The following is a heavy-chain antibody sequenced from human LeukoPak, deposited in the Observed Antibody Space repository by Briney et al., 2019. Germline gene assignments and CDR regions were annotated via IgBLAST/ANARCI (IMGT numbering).Heavy chain of an antibody. D-gene: IGHD3-22*01. CDR2: ISSTNYYI. J-gene: IGHJ4*02. CDR3: ARADYEGYLTY. CDR1: GLTFSGYP. Sequence: GGSLRLSCAASGLTFSGYPIHWVRQAPGKGLEWVSSISSTNYYIYYGDSVKGRFTISRDDTKSSLYLQMNSLRAEDTAVYYCARADYEGYLTYWGQGILVTVSS. V-gene: IGHV3-21*01.